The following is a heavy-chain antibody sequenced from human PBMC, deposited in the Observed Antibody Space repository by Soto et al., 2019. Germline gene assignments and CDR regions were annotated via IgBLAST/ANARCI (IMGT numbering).Heavy chain of an antibody. D-gene: IGHD6-13*01. CDR2: INPNSGGT. V-gene: IGHV1-2*04. CDR3: ARMGSSSWYRDYYYGMDV. CDR1: GYTFTGFY. Sequence: ASVKVSCTASGYTFTGFYMHWVRQAPGQGLEWMGWINPNSGGTNYAQKFQGWVTMTRDTSISTAYMELSRLRSDDTAVYYCARMGSSSWYRDYYYGMDVWGQGTTVTVSS. J-gene: IGHJ6*02.